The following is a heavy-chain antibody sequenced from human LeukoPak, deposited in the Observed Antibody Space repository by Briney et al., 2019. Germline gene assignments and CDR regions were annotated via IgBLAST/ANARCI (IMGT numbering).Heavy chain of an antibody. V-gene: IGHV1-46*01. CDR1: GYTFTSYY. D-gene: IGHD4-17*01. CDR2: INPSGGST. Sequence: ASVKVSCKASGYTFTSYYMHWVRQAPGQGLEWMGIINPSGGSTSYAQKFQGRGTMTRDTSTSTVYMELSSLRSEDTAVYYCARVSYGDYYDYWGQGTLVTVSS. J-gene: IGHJ4*02. CDR3: ARVSYGDYYDY.